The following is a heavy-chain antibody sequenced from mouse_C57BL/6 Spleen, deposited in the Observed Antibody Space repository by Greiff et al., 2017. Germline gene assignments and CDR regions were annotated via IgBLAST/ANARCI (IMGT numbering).Heavy chain of an antibody. J-gene: IGHJ2*01. CDR3: ARNPTDY. CDR1: GYTFTSYW. V-gene: IGHV1-50*01. Sequence: QVQLQQPGAELVKPGASVKLSCKASGYTFTSYWMQWVKQRPGQGLEWIGEIDPSDSYTNYNQKFQGKATLTVDTSSSTAYMQLSSLTSEDSAVYYCARNPTDYWGQGTTLTVSS. CDR2: IDPSDSYT.